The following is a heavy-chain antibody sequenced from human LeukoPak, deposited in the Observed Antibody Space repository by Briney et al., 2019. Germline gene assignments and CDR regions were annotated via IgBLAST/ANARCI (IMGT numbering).Heavy chain of an antibody. CDR1: GFTFSSYA. J-gene: IGHJ6*02. V-gene: IGHV3-30-3*01. CDR3: ARGPHYDILTGFYYYYGMDV. D-gene: IGHD3-9*01. CDR2: ISYGGSNK. Sequence: GGSLRLSCAASGFTFSSYAMHWVRKAPGKGLEWVAVISYGGSNKYYADSVRGRFTISRDNSKNTLYLQMNSLRAEDTAVYYCARGPHYDILTGFYYYYGMDVWGQGTTVTVSS.